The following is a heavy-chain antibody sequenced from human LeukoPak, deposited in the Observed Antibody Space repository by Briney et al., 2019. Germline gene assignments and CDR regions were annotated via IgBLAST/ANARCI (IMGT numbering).Heavy chain of an antibody. Sequence: GGSLRLSCAASGFTFSSYSMNWVRQAPGKGLEWVSAISGSGGSTYYADSVKGRFTISRDNSKNTLYLQMNSLRAEDTAVYYCAKGELDIVAPFDYWGQGTLVTVSS. J-gene: IGHJ4*02. CDR2: ISGSGGST. CDR1: GFTFSSYS. V-gene: IGHV3-23*01. D-gene: IGHD5-12*01. CDR3: AKGELDIVAPFDY.